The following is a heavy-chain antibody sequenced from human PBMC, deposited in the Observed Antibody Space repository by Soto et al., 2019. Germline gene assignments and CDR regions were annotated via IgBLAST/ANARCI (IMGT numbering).Heavy chain of an antibody. Sequence: NPGGSLRLSCAGSGFTFGDSYMSWIRQAPGKGLEWLSYISPGSRYPAYADSVKGRFTISRDNAKRSLYLQMMSLTAEDTAIYYCLSGAGGGPFDTWGQGTMVTVSS. J-gene: IGHJ5*02. CDR2: ISPGSRYP. D-gene: IGHD2-8*02. CDR1: GFTFGDSY. V-gene: IGHV3-11*06. CDR3: LSGAGGGPFDT.